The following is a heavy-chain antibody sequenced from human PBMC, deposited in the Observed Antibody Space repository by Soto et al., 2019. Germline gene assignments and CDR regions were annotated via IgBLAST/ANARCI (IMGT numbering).Heavy chain of an antibody. V-gene: IGHV3-30*18. CDR3: ANIPVDYYDSSGHPKYYYGMDV. D-gene: IGHD3-22*01. CDR2: ISYDGSNK. J-gene: IGHJ6*02. CDR1: GFTFSSYG. Sequence: GGSLRLSCAASGFTFSSYGMHWVRQAPGKGLEWVAVISYDGSNKYYADSVKGRFTISRDNSKNTLYLQMNSLRAEDTAVYYCANIPVDYYDSSGHPKYYYGMDVWGQGTTVTVSS.